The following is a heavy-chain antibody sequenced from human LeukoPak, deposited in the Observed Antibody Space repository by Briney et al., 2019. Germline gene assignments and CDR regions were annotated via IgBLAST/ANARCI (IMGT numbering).Heavy chain of an antibody. J-gene: IGHJ3*02. CDR2: IYPEDGET. Sequence: ASVKVSCKVSGYTLTELSMHWVRQAPGKGREWMGGIYPEDGETIYAQKFQGRVTMTEDTSTDTAYMELSSLRSEHTAVYYCATDYGDAFDIAGQGTMRTVSS. CDR1: GYTLTELS. V-gene: IGHV1-24*01. CDR3: ATDYGDAFDI. D-gene: IGHD3-10*01.